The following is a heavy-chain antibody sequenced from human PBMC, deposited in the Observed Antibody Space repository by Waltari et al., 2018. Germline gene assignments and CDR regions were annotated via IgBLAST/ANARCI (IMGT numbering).Heavy chain of an antibody. V-gene: IGHV4-4*02. Sequence: QVQLQESGPGLVKPSGTLSLTFAVSGGSISSSNWWSWVRQPPGKGLEWIGEIYHSGSTNYNPSLKSRVTISVDKSKNQFSLKLSSVTAADTAVYYCARVVAVAGDYYYYGMDVWGQGTTVTVSS. CDR1: GGSISSSNW. J-gene: IGHJ6*02. CDR3: ARVVAVAGDYYYYGMDV. CDR2: IYHSGST. D-gene: IGHD6-19*01.